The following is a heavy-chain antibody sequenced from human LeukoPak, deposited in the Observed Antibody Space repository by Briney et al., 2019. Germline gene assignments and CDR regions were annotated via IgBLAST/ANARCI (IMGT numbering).Heavy chain of an antibody. J-gene: IGHJ4*02. CDR3: ARADYTNYPPYY. CDR2: ISPSGGST. Sequence: GGSLRLSCAASGFTFSSSAMSWVRQAPGKGLEWVSTISPSGGSTFSADSVRGRFTISRDNSKSTLFLQMNSLRAEDTAVYYCARADYTNYPPYYWGQGTLVTVSS. D-gene: IGHD4-11*01. CDR1: GFTFSSSA. V-gene: IGHV3-23*01.